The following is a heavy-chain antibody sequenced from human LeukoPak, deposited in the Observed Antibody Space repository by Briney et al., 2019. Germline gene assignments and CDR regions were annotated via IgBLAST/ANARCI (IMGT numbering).Heavy chain of an antibody. CDR1: GFTFGDYA. CDR3: ASHYDLDF. D-gene: IGHD3-22*01. V-gene: IGHV3-21*01. CDR2: ISSSSSYI. J-gene: IGHJ4*02. Sequence: PGGSLRLSCTASGFTFGDYAMSWVRQAPGKGLEWVSSISSSSSYIYYADSVKSRFTISRDNAKNSLYLQMNSLRAEDTAVYYCASHYDLDFWGQGTLVTVSS.